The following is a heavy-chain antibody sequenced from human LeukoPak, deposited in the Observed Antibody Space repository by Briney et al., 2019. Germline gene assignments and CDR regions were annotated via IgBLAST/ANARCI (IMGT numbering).Heavy chain of an antibody. J-gene: IGHJ4*02. CDR1: GGSISSYY. CDR3: AREKARESGYSYGYAFDS. V-gene: IGHV4-59*01. Sequence: SETLSLTCTVSGGSISSYYWSWIRQPPGKGLEWFGYIYYSGSTNYNPSLKSRVTISVDPSKNQFSLKLSSVTAADTAVYYCAREKARESGYSYGYAFDSWGQGTLVTVSS. CDR2: IYYSGST. D-gene: IGHD5-18*01.